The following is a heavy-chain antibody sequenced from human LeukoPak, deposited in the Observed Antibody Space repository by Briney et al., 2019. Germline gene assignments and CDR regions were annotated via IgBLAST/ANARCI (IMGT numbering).Heavy chain of an antibody. J-gene: IGHJ4*02. CDR3: ARSDGYSSGWYFDY. Sequence: SETLSLTCTVSGGSISSSSYYWGWIRQPPGKGLEWIGSIYYSGSTYYNPSLKSRVTISVDTSKNQFSLKLSSVTAADTAVYYCARSDGYSSGWYFDYWGQGTLVTVSS. D-gene: IGHD6-19*01. CDR1: GGSISSSSYY. V-gene: IGHV4-39*01. CDR2: IYYSGST.